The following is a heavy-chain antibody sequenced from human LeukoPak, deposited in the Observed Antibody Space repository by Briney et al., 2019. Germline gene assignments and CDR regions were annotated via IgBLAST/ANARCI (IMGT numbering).Heavy chain of an antibody. D-gene: IGHD6-6*01. CDR2: INPGGST. Sequence: SETLSLTCAVYGGSFSGYFWTWIRQPRGKGLEWIGEINPGGSTNYNPSLKSRVTISIDTSKNQFSLKLSSVTAADTAVYYCARGDLAARMGYWGQGTLVTVSS. V-gene: IGHV4-34*01. CDR1: GGSFSGYF. J-gene: IGHJ4*02. CDR3: ARGDLAARMGY.